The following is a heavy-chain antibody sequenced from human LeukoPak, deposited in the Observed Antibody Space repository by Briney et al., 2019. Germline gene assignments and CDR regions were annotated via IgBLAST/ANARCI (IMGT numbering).Heavy chain of an antibody. CDR2: INPNSRGT. J-gene: IGHJ6*02. CDR3: ASPLEAVAGTPLGMDV. D-gene: IGHD6-19*01. V-gene: IGHV1-2*02. Sequence: ASVKVSCKASGYTFTGYYMHWVRQAPGQGLEWMGWINPNSRGTNYAQKFQGRVTMTRDTSISTAYMELSRLRSDDTAVYYCASPLEAVAGTPLGMDVWGQGTTVTVSS. CDR1: GYTFTGYY.